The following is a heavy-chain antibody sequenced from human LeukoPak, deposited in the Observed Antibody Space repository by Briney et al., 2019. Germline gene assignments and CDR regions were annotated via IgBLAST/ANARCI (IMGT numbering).Heavy chain of an antibody. J-gene: IGHJ4*02. CDR2: IKQDGSEK. Sequence: GGSLRLSCAASGFTFSSYWMSWVRQAPGKGLEWVANIKQDGSEKYYVDSVKGRFTISRDNAKNSLYLQMNSLRAEDTAVYYCARQYYGSGSPFDYWGQGTLVTVSS. D-gene: IGHD3-10*01. CDR1: GFTFSSYW. V-gene: IGHV3-7*01. CDR3: ARQYYGSGSPFDY.